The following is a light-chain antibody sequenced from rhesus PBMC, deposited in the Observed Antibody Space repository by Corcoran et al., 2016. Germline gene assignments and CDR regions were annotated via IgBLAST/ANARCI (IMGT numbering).Light chain of an antibody. CDR1: RAITND. V-gene: IGKV1-25*01. CDR2: EAS. J-gene: IGKJ3*01. Sequence: DIQMTQSPSSLSASLGDRVTITCRASRAITNDLAWYQQKPGESPELLIYEASSLQSGIPPRFRGSGTGTDFTLTIGSLQSEDFATYYCQQYYSTPFTFGPGTKLDI. CDR3: QQYYSTPFT.